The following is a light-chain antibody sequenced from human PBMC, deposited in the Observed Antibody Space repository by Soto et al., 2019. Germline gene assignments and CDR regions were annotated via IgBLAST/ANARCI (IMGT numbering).Light chain of an antibody. V-gene: IGKV3-11*01. CDR2: DTS. Sequence: EIVLTQSPATLSLSPGERATLSCRASQSVSSYLAWYQQKPGQAPRLLIYDTSKRATGIPARFSGSGSGTDFTLTISSLAPDDFAVYYCQQRTNWPRSFTCGPGTKVDIK. J-gene: IGKJ3*01. CDR1: QSVSSY. CDR3: QQRTNWPRSFT.